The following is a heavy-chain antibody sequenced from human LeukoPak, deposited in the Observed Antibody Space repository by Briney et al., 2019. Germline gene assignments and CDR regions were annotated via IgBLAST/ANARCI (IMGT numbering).Heavy chain of an antibody. V-gene: IGHV3-30*18. CDR2: ISHDGRTE. CDR3: AKAKGSGSYYWLFDN. Sequence: GGSLRLSCAASGITFSRYGMNWVRQAPGKGLEWVAGISHDGRTEYYADSVKGRFTISRDNPKNTLYRQMNGRRSEDTALYYCAKAKGSGSYYWLFDNWGQGTLVTVSS. J-gene: IGHJ4*02. D-gene: IGHD3-10*01. CDR1: GITFSRYG.